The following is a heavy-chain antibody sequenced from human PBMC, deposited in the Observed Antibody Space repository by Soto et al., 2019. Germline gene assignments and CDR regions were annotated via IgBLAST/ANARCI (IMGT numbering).Heavy chain of an antibody. CDR2: ISGSGGST. Sequence: GGSLRLSCAASGFTFSSYAMSWVRQAPGKGLEWVSAISGSGGSTYYADSVKGRFTISRDNSKNTLYLQMNSLRAEDTAVYYCAKAGHKFSDDYSNYYYYYYMDVWGKGTTVTVSS. CDR3: AKAGHKFSDDYSNYYYYYYMDV. V-gene: IGHV3-23*01. J-gene: IGHJ6*03. D-gene: IGHD4-4*01. CDR1: GFTFSSYA.